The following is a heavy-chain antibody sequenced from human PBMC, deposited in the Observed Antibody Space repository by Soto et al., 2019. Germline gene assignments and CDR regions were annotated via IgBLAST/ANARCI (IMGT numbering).Heavy chain of an antibody. J-gene: IGHJ4*02. CDR2: TRNKANSYTT. CDR1: GFTFSDHY. CDR3: ATLRFFPYYFDY. D-gene: IGHD3-3*01. V-gene: IGHV3-72*01. Sequence: EVQLVESGGGLVQPGGSLRLSCAASGFTFSDHYMDWVRQAPGKGLEWVGRTRNKANSYTTEYAASVKGRFTISRDDSKNSLYLQMNSLKTEDPAVYYCATLRFFPYYFDYWGQGTLVTVSS.